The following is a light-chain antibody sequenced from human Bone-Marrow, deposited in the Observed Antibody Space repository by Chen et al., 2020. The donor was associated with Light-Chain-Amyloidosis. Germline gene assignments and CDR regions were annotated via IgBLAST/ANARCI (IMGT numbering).Light chain of an antibody. Sequence: SYVLTQPSPVSVAPGQTATIARGGNNIGSTSVHWYQQTPAQAPLLVVYEVSDRPSGIPERLSGSNSGNTATLTISRVEAGDEADYYCQVWDRSSDRPVFGGGTKLTVL. J-gene: IGLJ3*02. CDR3: QVWDRSSDRPV. CDR1: NIGSTS. V-gene: IGLV3-21*02. CDR2: EVS.